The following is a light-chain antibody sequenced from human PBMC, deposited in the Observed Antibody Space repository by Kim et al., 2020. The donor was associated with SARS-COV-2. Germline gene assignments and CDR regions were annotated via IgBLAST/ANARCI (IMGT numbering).Light chain of an antibody. V-gene: IGKV3-20*01. CDR1: QSVSSSY. CDR3: QQYGSSPLT. Sequence: EIVLTQSPGTLSLSPGERATLSCRASQSVSSSYLAWYQQKPGQAPRLLISGASNRATGIPDRFSGSGSGTDFTLTISRLEPEDFAMYYCQQYGSSPLTFGGGTKVDIK. CDR2: GAS. J-gene: IGKJ4*01.